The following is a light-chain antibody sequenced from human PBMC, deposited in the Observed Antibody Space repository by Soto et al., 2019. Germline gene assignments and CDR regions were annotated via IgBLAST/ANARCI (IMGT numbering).Light chain of an antibody. CDR3: SSYTSSISAV. V-gene: IGLV2-14*01. CDR2: EVS. CDR1: SGDVGVYNY. J-gene: IGLJ1*01. Sequence: QSVLTQHASVSGSPGQSINISCTGTSGDVGVYNYVSWYQQHPGKAPQLMIYEVSNRPAGVSNRFSGSKSGNTASLTISGLQAEDEADYYCSSYTSSISAVFGTRTKVIVL.